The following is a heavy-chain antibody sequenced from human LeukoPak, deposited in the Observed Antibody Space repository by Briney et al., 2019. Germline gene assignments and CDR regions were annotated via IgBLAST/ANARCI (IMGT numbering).Heavy chain of an antibody. Sequence: PSQTLSLTCTVSGGSISSGGYYWSWIRQHPGKGLEWIGYIYYSGSTYYNPSLEGRVTMSVDMSKNQFSLKLTSVTAADTAVYYCARDKSIPGGDYFDYWGQGTLVTVSS. CDR1: GGSISSGGYY. D-gene: IGHD6-6*01. V-gene: IGHV4-31*03. CDR2: IYYSGST. J-gene: IGHJ4*02. CDR3: ARDKSIPGGDYFDY.